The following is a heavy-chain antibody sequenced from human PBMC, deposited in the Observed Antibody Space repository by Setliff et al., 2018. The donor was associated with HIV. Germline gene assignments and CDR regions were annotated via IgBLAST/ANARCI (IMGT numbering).Heavy chain of an antibody. Sequence: GGSLRLSCAASGFKFGTYGMHWVRQAPGKGLEWVAVISYDGINEYYSESVKGRFTISRDNAKNSLYLQMNSLRAEDTAVYYCARDRPRGGGSLDAFDIWGQGTMVTVSS. V-gene: IGHV3-33*05. J-gene: IGHJ3*02. D-gene: IGHD1-26*01. CDR1: GFKFGTYG. CDR2: ISYDGINE. CDR3: ARDRPRGGGSLDAFDI.